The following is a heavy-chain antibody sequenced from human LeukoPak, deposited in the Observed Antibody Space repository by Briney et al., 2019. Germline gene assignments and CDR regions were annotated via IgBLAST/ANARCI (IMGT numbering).Heavy chain of an antibody. CDR1: GFIFSSYS. CDR3: ARDRSSSGYYPFDY. V-gene: IGHV3-48*02. D-gene: IGHD3-22*01. CDR2: ISTTGSTI. J-gene: IGHJ4*02. Sequence: GSLRLSCAASGFIFSSYSMNWVRQAPGKGLEWVSYISTTGSTIYYADSVKGRFTISRDNAKNSLYLQMNSLGDEDTAVYYCARDRSSSGYYPFDYWGQGTLVTVSS.